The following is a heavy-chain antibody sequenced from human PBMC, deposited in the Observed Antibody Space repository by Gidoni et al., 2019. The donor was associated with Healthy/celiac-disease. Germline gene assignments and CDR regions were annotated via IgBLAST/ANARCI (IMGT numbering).Heavy chain of an antibody. CDR2: INPNSGCT. V-gene: IGHV1-2*06. CDR3: ALIAAGAGDY. Sequence: QVQLGQDGAEVKKPGASVKDSCKTSGYTFTGYYMRWVRQAPGQGLEWMGRINPNSGCTNSAQKFQGRVTMTRDTSISTAYMELSRLRSDDTAVYYCALIAAGAGDYWGQGTLVTVSS. D-gene: IGHD6-13*01. CDR1: GYTFTGYY. J-gene: IGHJ4*02.